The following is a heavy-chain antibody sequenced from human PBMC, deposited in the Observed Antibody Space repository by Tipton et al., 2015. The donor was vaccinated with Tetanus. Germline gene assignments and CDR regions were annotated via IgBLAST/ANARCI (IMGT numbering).Heavy chain of an antibody. V-gene: IGHV3-21*01. Sequence: SLRLSCAASGFTFSSHWMNWVRQAPGKGLEWLSSISSTSSYIYYSDSVKGRFTVSRDNAKNSLSLQMNSLRFEDTAVYYCARQHYDAVTGYAETSYGMDVWGQGTTVPFSS. J-gene: IGHJ6*02. CDR1: GFTFSSHW. CDR3: ARQHYDAVTGYAETSYGMDV. CDR2: ISSTSSYI. D-gene: IGHD3-3*01.